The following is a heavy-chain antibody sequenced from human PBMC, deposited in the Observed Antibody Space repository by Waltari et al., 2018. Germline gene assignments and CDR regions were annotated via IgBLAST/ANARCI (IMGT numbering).Heavy chain of an antibody. CDR3: ASQSTTLFDY. D-gene: IGHD2-15*01. Sequence: QVQLVESGGGVVQPGRSLRLSCAASGFTFSRFGMHWVRQAPGKGTEWVGVRWRDGSNEYYVDSVKDRVTISRDKSKNTLYLQMNSLRAEDSAVYYCASQSTTLFDYWGQGTLVTVSS. J-gene: IGHJ4*02. CDR2: RWRDGSNE. CDR1: GFTFSRFG. V-gene: IGHV3-33*01.